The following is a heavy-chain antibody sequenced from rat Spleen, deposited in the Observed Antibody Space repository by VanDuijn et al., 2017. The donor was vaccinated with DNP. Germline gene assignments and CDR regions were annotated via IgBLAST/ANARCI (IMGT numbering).Heavy chain of an antibody. CDR3: AREETYFGYDYFDY. D-gene: IGHD4-3*01. V-gene: IGHV1-43*01. CDR1: GYTFSSYY. CDR2: INTGSGGT. J-gene: IGHJ2*01. Sequence: QVQLQQSGAELAQPGSSVKISCKASGYTFSSYYIGWIKQTTGQGLEYIGYINTGSGGTKYNEKFKGKATLTVDKSSSTAFMQLSSLTPDDSAVYYCAREETYFGYDYFDYWGQGAMVTVSS.